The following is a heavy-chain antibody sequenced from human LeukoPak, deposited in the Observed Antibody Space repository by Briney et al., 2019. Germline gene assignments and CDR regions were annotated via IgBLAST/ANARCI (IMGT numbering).Heavy chain of an antibody. V-gene: IGHV4-31*03. CDR1: GGSISSGGYY. D-gene: IGHD3-3*01. CDR2: IYYSGST. Sequence: PSQTLSLTCTVSGGSISSGGYYWSWIRQHPGKGLEWIGYIYYSGSTNYNPSLKSRVTISVDTSKNQFSLKLSSVTAADTAVYYCARGAERNYDFWSGYGYYFDYWGQGTLVTVSS. J-gene: IGHJ4*02. CDR3: ARGAERNYDFWSGYGYYFDY.